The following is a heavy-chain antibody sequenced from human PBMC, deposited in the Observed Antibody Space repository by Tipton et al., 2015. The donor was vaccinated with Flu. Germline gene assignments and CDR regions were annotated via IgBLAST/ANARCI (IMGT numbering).Heavy chain of an antibody. D-gene: IGHD3-10*01. J-gene: IGHJ4*02. CDR2: IYTSGST. CDR3: ARASGSGTYVIFDF. Sequence: TLSLTCTVSGGSISSYYWSWIRQPAGKGLEWIGRIYTSGSTNYNPSLKSRVSMLIDTSKNQFSLKLISVTAADTAVYYCARASGSGTYVIFDFWGQGTLVTVSS. V-gene: IGHV4-4*07. CDR1: GGSISSYY.